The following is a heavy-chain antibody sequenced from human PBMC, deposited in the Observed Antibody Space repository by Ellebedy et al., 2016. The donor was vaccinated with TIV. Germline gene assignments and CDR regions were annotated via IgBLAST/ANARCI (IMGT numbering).Heavy chain of an antibody. D-gene: IGHD3-16*01. CDR1: GFTFSSYA. Sequence: GESPKISCSASGFTFSSYAMHWVRQAPGKGLEYISAIVSNGDSTYYANSVKVRFIISRENSKNTLYLQMSSLRLEDTAVYYCVKAWGDWGQGTLVTVSS. CDR3: VKAWGD. CDR2: IVSNGDST. J-gene: IGHJ4*02. V-gene: IGHV3-64D*06.